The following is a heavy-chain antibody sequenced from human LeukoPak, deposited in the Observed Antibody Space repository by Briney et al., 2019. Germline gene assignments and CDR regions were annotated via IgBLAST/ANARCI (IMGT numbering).Heavy chain of an antibody. CDR2: IYPGDSDT. CDR1: GYRFTNYW. D-gene: IGHD3-10*01. V-gene: IGHV5-51*01. J-gene: IGHJ6*02. Sequence: GESLKISCKGSGYRFTNYWIGWVRQMPGKGLEWMGIIYPGDSDTRYSPSFQGQVTISADKSISTAHLQWSSLKASDTAMYYCARHLSYYGSGSLYGMDVWGQGTTVTVSS. CDR3: ARHLSYYGSGSLYGMDV.